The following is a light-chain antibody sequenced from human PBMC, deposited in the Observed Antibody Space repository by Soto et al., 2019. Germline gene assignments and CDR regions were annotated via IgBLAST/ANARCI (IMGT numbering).Light chain of an antibody. J-gene: IGLJ1*01. CDR1: SSNIGSNT. V-gene: IGLV1-44*01. CDR3: AAWDDSLNAFYV. CDR2: SNN. Sequence: QTELTQPPSAARTPGQRVTISCSGSSSNIGSNTVNWYQQLPGTAPKLLIYSNNQRPSGVPDRFSGSKSGTSASLAISGLQSEDEADYYCAAWDDSLNAFYVFGTGTKVTV.